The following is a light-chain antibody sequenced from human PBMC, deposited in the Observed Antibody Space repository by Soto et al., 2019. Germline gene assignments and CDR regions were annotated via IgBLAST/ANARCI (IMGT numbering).Light chain of an antibody. CDR1: QSVSSSY. CDR2: GAS. V-gene: IGKV3-20*01. CDR3: QQYGSSSWT. J-gene: IGKJ1*01. Sequence: EIVLTQSPGTLSLSPGERATLSCRASQSVSSSYLAWYQQEPAQAPRLLIYGASSRATGIPDRFSGSGSGTDFTLTISRLEPEDFAVYYCQQYGSSSWTFGQGTKVEIK.